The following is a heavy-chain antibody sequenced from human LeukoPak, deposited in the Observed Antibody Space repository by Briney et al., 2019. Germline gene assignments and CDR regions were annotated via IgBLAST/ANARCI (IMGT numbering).Heavy chain of an antibody. Sequence: SETLSLTCTVSGGSISSYYWSWIRQPPGKGLEWIGYIYYSGSTNYNPSLKSRVTISVDTSKNQFSLKLSSVTAADTAVYYCAAGLGYCSGGRCVGVDYWGQGTLVTVSS. CDR3: AAGLGYCSGGRCVGVDY. D-gene: IGHD2-15*01. CDR2: IYYSGST. V-gene: IGHV4-59*01. CDR1: GGSISSYY. J-gene: IGHJ4*02.